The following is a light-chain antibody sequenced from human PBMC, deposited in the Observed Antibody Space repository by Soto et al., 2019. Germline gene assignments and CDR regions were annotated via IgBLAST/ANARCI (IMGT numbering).Light chain of an antibody. Sequence: DTPTTQCPATPSAYFPYRLTITSRASQSISRWLTWYQQKPGKAPKLLIYEASSLESAVPSRFSGSGSGTEFTLTISGLQPDDFATYYCQQFNSYPITFGQGTRLEIK. V-gene: IGKV1-5*01. CDR3: QQFNSYPIT. CDR2: EAS. J-gene: IGKJ5*01. CDR1: QSISRW.